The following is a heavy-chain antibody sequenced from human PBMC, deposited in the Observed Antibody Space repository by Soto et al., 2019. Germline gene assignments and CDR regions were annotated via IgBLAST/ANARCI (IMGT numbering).Heavy chain of an antibody. CDR3: ATVRGRTYYYDSSGYYLFDY. D-gene: IGHD3-22*01. Sequence: GASVKVSCKVSGYTLTELSMHWVRQAPGRGLEWMGGFDPEDGETIYAQKFQGRVTMTEDTSTDTAYMELSSLRSEDTAVYYCATVRGRTYYYDSSGYYLFDYWGQGTLVTVSS. J-gene: IGHJ4*02. CDR2: FDPEDGET. CDR1: GYTLTELS. V-gene: IGHV1-24*01.